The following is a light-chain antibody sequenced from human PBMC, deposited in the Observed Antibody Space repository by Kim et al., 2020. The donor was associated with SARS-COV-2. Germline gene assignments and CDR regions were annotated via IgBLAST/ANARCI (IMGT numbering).Light chain of an antibody. CDR3: QAWDSHTVV. CDR2: QDN. Sequence: SYELTQPPSVSVSPGQTASITCSGDKLGDKYACWYQQKPGQSPVLVIYQDNKRPSGIPERFSGSNSGNTATLTISGTQAMDEADYYCQAWDSHTVV. V-gene: IGLV3-1*01. CDR1: KLGDKY. J-gene: IGLJ2*01.